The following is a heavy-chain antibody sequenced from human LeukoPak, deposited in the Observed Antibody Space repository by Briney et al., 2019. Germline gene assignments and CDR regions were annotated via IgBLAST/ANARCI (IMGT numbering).Heavy chain of an antibody. CDR2: ISYDGSNK. Sequence: GGSLRLSCAASGFTFSSYAMHWVRQAPGKGLEWVAVISYDGSNKYYADSVKGRFTISRDNSKNTLYLQMNSLRAEDTAVYYCASTVPAVAGTTAYYFDYWGQGTLVTVSS. V-gene: IGHV3-30-3*01. CDR3: ASTVPAVAGTTAYYFDY. J-gene: IGHJ4*02. CDR1: GFTFSSYA. D-gene: IGHD6-19*01.